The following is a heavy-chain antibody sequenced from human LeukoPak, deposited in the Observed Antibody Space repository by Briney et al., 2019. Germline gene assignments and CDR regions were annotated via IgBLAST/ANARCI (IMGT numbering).Heavy chain of an antibody. D-gene: IGHD3-3*02. CDR1: GFTFTSYA. J-gene: IGHJ6*04. CDR3: ARRFAAQLAFVDV. Sequence: GGSLRLSCAASGFTFTSYAMHWVRQAPGKGLEYVSAISYNGGSTYYADSVKGRFTISRDNSKNTLYLQMGSLTAEDMGVYYCARRFAAQLAFVDVWGKGTTVTISS. V-gene: IGHV3-64*02. CDR2: ISYNGGST.